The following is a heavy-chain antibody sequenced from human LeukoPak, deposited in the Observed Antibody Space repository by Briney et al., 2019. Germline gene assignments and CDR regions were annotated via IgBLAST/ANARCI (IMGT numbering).Heavy chain of an antibody. Sequence: GRSLRLSCAASGVPLSSYAMHWVRQAPGKGLEWVAVISYDGSNKYYADSVKGRFTISRDNPKNTLYLQMNSLRAEDTAVYYCARREEERLRPVGSFDYWGQGTLVTVSS. CDR3: ARREEERLRPVGSFDY. V-gene: IGHV3-30-3*01. CDR1: GVPLSSYA. D-gene: IGHD6-25*01. J-gene: IGHJ4*02. CDR2: ISYDGSNK.